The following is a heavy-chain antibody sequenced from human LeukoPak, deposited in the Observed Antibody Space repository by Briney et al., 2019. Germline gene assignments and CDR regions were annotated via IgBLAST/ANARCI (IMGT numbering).Heavy chain of an antibody. Sequence: SVKVSCKASGGTFSSYAISWVRQAPGQGLEWMGRMIPIFGTANYAQKFQGRVTITTDESMSTAYMELSSLRSEDTAVYYCARDLLNGTAGYWGQGTLVTVSS. CDR1: GGTFSSYA. V-gene: IGHV1-69*05. CDR2: MIPIFGTA. CDR3: ARDLLNGTAGY. J-gene: IGHJ4*02. D-gene: IGHD1-20*01.